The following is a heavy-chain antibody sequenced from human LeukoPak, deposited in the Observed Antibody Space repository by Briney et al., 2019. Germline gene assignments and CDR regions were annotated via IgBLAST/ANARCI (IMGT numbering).Heavy chain of an antibody. D-gene: IGHD4-23*01. V-gene: IGHV3-21*01. CDR3: ARDRGVTFAAFDV. J-gene: IGHJ3*01. CDR2: ITSSSRYI. CDR1: GFTFNTYN. Sequence: GGSLRLSCAASGFTFNTYNLTWVRQAPGKGLEWVSSITSSSRYIYYADSVKGRFTISRDNTKNSLNLQMNSLRVEDTAVYYCARDRGVTFAAFDVWGQGTMVTVSS.